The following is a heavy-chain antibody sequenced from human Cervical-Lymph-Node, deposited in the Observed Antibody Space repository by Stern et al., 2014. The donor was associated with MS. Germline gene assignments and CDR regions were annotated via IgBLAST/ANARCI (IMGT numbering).Heavy chain of an antibody. CDR1: GFTFSSSG. J-gene: IGHJ1*01. V-gene: IGHV3-33*01. CDR3: AREGGNTAEYFQH. Sequence: VQLVQSGGGVVQPGRSLRLSCAASGFTFSSSGMHWVRQAPGKGLEWLASIWDDGRNRYYADSVKGRFTISRDNSKNTLYLQMNSLRAEDTAVYYCAREGGNTAEYFQHWGQGTLVTVSS. D-gene: IGHD4-23*01. CDR2: IWDDGRNR.